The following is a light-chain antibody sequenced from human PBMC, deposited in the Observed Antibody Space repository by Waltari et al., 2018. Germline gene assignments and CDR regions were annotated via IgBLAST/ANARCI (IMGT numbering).Light chain of an antibody. J-gene: IGKJ2*01. CDR1: QSVGSNY. Sequence: EIVLTQSPGTRSLSPGERATLSCRASQSVGSNYVAWYQQKPGQAPRLLIYEASSRASGIPDRFSGDGSGTDFTLTISRLEPEDFAVYYCQHYGTSRTFGQGTKLEIK. V-gene: IGKV3-20*01. CDR2: EAS. CDR3: QHYGTSRT.